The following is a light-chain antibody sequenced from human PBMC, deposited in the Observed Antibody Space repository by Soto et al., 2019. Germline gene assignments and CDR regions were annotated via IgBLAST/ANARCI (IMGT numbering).Light chain of an antibody. CDR3: QQYGSSPRT. Sequence: EIVLTQSPGTLSLSPGERATLSCRASQSVNSIYLAWYQQKPGQAPRLLIYGPSSRATGIPDRFSGSWSGTDFTLTISSLEPEDFAVYYCQQYGSSPRTFGQGTKVEIK. CDR2: GPS. V-gene: IGKV3-20*01. CDR1: QSVNSIY. J-gene: IGKJ1*01.